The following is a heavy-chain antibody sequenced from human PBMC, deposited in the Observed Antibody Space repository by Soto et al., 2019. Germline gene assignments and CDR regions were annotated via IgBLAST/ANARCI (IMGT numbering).Heavy chain of an antibody. V-gene: IGHV4-59*01. CDR1: GGSITSYY. CDR3: ARAGGIYYDSSGYLDY. CDR2: IYYTGTT. D-gene: IGHD3-22*01. Sequence: SETLSLTCTVSGGSITSYYWSWIRQPPGKGLDWIGYIYYTGTTKYNPSLKSRVTISVDTSKNQFSLKLSSVTAADTALYYCARAGGIYYDSSGYLDYWGPGTLVTVYS. J-gene: IGHJ4*02.